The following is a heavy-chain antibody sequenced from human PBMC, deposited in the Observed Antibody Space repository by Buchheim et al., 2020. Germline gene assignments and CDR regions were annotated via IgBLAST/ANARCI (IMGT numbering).Heavy chain of an antibody. J-gene: IGHJ6*02. Sequence: QVQLVESGGGVVQPGRSLRLSCAASGFTFSSYGMHWVRQAPGKGLEWVAVISYDGSNKYYADSVKGRFTISRDNSKNTLYLQMNSLRAEDTAVYYCAKVRYYGSGGYNPLRYYYGMDVWGQGTT. CDR2: ISYDGSNK. CDR1: GFTFSSYG. V-gene: IGHV3-30*18. CDR3: AKVRYYGSGGYNPLRYYYGMDV. D-gene: IGHD3-10*01.